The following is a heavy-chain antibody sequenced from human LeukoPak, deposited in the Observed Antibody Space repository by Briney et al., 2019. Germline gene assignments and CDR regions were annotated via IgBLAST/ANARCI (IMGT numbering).Heavy chain of an antibody. D-gene: IGHD1-26*01. V-gene: IGHV3-30-3*01. CDR3: ARVSWPEHQRNDYSGSYDLHY. CDR1: GFTFSSYA. J-gene: IGHJ4*02. CDR2: ISYDGSNK. Sequence: GGSLRLSCAASGFTFSSYAMHWVRQAPGKGLEWVAVISYDGSNKYYADSVKGRFTISRDNSKNTLYLQMNSLRAEDTAVYYCARVSWPEHQRNDYSGSYDLHYWGQGTLVTVSS.